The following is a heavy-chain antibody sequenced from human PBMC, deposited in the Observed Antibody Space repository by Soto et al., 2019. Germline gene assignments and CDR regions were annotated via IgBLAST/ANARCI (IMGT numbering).Heavy chain of an antibody. CDR3: AGDMSTT. Sequence: QVQLVQSGAEVKKPGASVKVSCKASGYTFTSHDINWMRQATGQGLEWMGWMNPNSGHTNYAQKFQGRVTMTRDTSISTAYMELTNLRSEDTAIYYCAGDMSTTWGQGTLVTVSS. V-gene: IGHV1-8*01. D-gene: IGHD2-2*01. CDR1: GYTFTSHD. CDR2: MNPNSGHT. J-gene: IGHJ5*02.